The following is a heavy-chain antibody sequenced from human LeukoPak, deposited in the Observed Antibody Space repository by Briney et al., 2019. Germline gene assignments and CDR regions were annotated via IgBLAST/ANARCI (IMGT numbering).Heavy chain of an antibody. V-gene: IGHV4-59*08. Sequence: NPSETLSLTCTVSGGSISSYYWSWIRQPPGKGLEWIGYIYYSGSTNYNPSLKSRVTISVDTSKNQFSLKLSSVTAADTAVYYCARQGSLAMIVVVTNAFDIWGQGTMVTVSS. CDR1: GGSISSYY. CDR3: ARQGSLAMIVVVTNAFDI. CDR2: IYYSGST. D-gene: IGHD3-22*01. J-gene: IGHJ3*02.